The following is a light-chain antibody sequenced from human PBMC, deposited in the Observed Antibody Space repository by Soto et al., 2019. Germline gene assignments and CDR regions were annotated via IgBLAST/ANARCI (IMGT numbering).Light chain of an antibody. V-gene: IGKV3-20*01. CDR1: QSVSSSY. CDR2: GAS. Sequence: EIVLTQSPGTLSLSPGERATLSCRASQSVSSSYLAWYQQKPGQAPRLLIYGASSRATGIPDRFSGSESGTDFTLTISRLEAEDFAVSYCQQYGSSPPKFGQGTKLEIK. CDR3: QQYGSSPPK. J-gene: IGKJ2*01.